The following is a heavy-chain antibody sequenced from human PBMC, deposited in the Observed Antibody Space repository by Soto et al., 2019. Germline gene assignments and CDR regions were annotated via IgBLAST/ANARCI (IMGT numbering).Heavy chain of an antibody. V-gene: IGHV1-69*12. J-gene: IGHJ3*02. CDR3: AKGRGYSWDDAFDI. CDR2: IIPIFGTA. Sequence: QVQLVQSGAEVKKPGSSVKVSCKASGGTFSSYAISWVRQAPGQGLEWMGGIIPIFGTANYAQKFQGRVTSPADESPNPAYLEVSSLRSEGTAVYYCAKGRGYSWDDAFDIWGQGTMVTVSS. D-gene: IGHD5-18*01. CDR1: GGTFSSYA.